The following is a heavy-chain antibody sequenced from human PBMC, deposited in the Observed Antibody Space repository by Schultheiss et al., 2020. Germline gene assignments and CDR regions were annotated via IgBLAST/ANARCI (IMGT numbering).Heavy chain of an antibody. D-gene: IGHD5-18*01. Sequence: ASVKVSCKASGYTFTSYYMHWVRQAPGQGLEWMGIINPSGGSTSYAQKFQGRVTMTRDTSTSTVYMELSSLRSEDTAVYYCARDPKGWLPRNEVNWFDPWGQGTLVTVSS. V-gene: IGHV1-46*03. CDR1: GYTFTSYY. CDR3: ARDPKGWLPRNEVNWFDP. J-gene: IGHJ5*02. CDR2: INPSGGST.